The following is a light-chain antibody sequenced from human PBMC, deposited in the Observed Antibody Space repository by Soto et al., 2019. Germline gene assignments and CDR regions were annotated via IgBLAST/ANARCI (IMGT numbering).Light chain of an antibody. CDR1: ERVAKW. CDR2: DVS. Sequence: DIQMTQSPASLSASVGDTVTITCRASERVAKWLAWYHQKPGNAPKVLIYDVSKLGSGVPSRFSGSGSETEFTLSITGLQPEASATSFRQQYKIRSTFGQGTKVEV. CDR3: QQYKIRST. V-gene: IGKV1-5*01. J-gene: IGKJ1*01.